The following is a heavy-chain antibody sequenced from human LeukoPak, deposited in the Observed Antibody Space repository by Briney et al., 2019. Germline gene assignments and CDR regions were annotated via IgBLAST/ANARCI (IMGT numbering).Heavy chain of an antibody. J-gene: IGHJ4*02. CDR2: ISSSGSTI. D-gene: IGHD1-7*01. Sequence: GGSLRLSCAASRLTFSDYYMSWIRQAPGKGLEWVSYISSSGSTIYYADSMKGRFTISRDNAKNSLYLQMNSLRAEDTAVYYCARDSKTGTTGYWGQGTLVTVSS. V-gene: IGHV3-11*01. CDR3: ARDSKTGTTGY. CDR1: RLTFSDYY.